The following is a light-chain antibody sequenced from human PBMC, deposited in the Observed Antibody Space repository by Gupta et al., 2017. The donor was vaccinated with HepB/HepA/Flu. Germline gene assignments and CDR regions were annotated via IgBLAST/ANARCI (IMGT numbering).Light chain of an antibody. CDR2: RNN. CDR3: AAWDDSLHGYV. V-gene: IGLV1-47*01. J-gene: IGLJ1*01. Sequence: QSVLTQAPSASGTPGQRVTISCSGSRSNIGSNFLYWYQQFPGTAPRLLIYRNNQRPSGVPARFSAAKSGTSASLAISGLRAEDEADYYCAAWDDSLHGYVFGTGTNVTVL. CDR1: RSNIGSNF.